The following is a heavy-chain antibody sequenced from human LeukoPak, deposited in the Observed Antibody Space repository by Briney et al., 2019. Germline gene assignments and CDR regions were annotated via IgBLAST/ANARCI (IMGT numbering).Heavy chain of an antibody. CDR2: IIPILGIA. V-gene: IGHV1-69*04. Sequence: SVKVSCKASGYTFTGYYMHWVRQAPGQGLEWMGRIIPILGIANYAQKFQGRVTITADKSTSTAYMELSSLRSEDTAVYYCARENGVGYDSSGSNWEYWGQGTLVTVSS. CDR1: GYTFTGYY. CDR3: ARENGVGYDSSGSNWEY. J-gene: IGHJ4*02. D-gene: IGHD3-22*01.